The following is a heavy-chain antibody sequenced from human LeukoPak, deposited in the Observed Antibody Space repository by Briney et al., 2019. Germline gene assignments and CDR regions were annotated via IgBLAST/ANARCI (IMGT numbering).Heavy chain of an antibody. D-gene: IGHD3-10*01. Sequence: SETLSLTCTVSGGSISSYYWSWIRQPAGKGLDWIGRIYTSGSTNYNPSLKSRVTMSVDTSKNQFSLKLSSVTAADTAVYYCAREALLWFGELAPWFDPWGQGTLVTVSS. V-gene: IGHV4-4*07. CDR3: AREALLWFGELAPWFDP. CDR2: IYTSGST. J-gene: IGHJ5*02. CDR1: GGSISSYY.